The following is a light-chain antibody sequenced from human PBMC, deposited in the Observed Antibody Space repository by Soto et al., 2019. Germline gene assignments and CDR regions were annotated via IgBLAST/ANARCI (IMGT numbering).Light chain of an antibody. CDR1: SSDVGSYNL. J-gene: IGLJ3*02. V-gene: IGLV2-23*02. CDR3: CSYAGSSTGV. Sequence: QSALTQPASVSGSPGQSITISCTGTSSDVGSYNLVSWYQQHPGKAPKLMISEVTKRPSGVSTRFSGSKSGNTASLTISGLQAEDESDYYCCSYAGSSTGVFGGGTQLTVL. CDR2: EVT.